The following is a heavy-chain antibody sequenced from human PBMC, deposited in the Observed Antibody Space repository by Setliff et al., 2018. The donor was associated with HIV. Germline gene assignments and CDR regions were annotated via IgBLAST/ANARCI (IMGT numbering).Heavy chain of an antibody. Sequence: PGGSLRLSCAASGFTFRNYKFNWVRQAPGRGLEWVSSISIGSGGAIDYADSVQGRFTISRDNSENSLYLQMNSLRVEDTAVYYCARDYLYYNLYNGSPVYGMDVWGQGTTVTVSS. D-gene: IGHD3-3*01. CDR2: ISIGSGGAI. CDR1: GFTFRNYK. CDR3: ARDYLYYNLYNGSPVYGMDV. J-gene: IGHJ6*02. V-gene: IGHV3-48*03.